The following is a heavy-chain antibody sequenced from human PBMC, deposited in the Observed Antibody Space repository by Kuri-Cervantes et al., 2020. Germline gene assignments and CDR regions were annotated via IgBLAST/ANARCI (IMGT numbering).Heavy chain of an antibody. CDR2: IWYDGSNK. V-gene: IGHV3-33*08. Sequence: GESLKISCAASGFTFSSYAMSWVRQAPGKGLEWVAVIWYDGSNKYYADSVKGRFTISRDNAKNSLYLQMNSLGVEDTAIYYCARGRVDSAWHYFDYWGQGTLVTVSS. CDR3: ARGRVDSAWHYFDY. CDR1: GFTFSSYA. D-gene: IGHD6-19*01. J-gene: IGHJ4*02.